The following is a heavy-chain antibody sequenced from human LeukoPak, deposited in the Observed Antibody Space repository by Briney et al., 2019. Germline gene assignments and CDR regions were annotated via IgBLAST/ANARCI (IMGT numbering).Heavy chain of an antibody. CDR2: VTGNGDNT. V-gene: IGHV3-23*01. Sequence: GGSLRLSRAASGFTLSSYAMSWVRQAPGKGLEWVSSVTGNGDNTFHADSVKGRFTISRDNSKNMLYLQINSLRAEDTAVYYCARDRNYFEALHRSYWGQGTLVTVSS. CDR3: ARDRNYFEALHRSY. D-gene: IGHD3-10*01. CDR1: GFTLSSYA. J-gene: IGHJ4*02.